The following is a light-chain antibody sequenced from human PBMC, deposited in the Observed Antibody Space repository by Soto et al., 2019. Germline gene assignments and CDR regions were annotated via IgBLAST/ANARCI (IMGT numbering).Light chain of an antibody. Sequence: AIRMTQSPSSFSASTGDRVTITCRASQGISSYLAWYQQKPGKAPKLLIYAASTLQSGVPSRLSGSGSGTDFTLTISCLQSEDFATYYCQQYYSYPVTFGGGTKVDIK. CDR2: AAS. CDR3: QQYYSYPVT. CDR1: QGISSY. J-gene: IGKJ4*01. V-gene: IGKV1-8*01.